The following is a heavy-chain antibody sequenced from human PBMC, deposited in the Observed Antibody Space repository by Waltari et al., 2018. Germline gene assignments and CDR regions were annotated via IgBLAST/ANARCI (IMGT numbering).Heavy chain of an antibody. D-gene: IGHD3-22*01. CDR3: LRDYYDSSGYDYGWFDP. Sequence: QVQLVQSGAEVKKPGSSVKVSCQASGGTFSSYAISWVRMAPGQGLKWMGGSIPILGTAKYEQKFRGRVMITADESTSTAYMELSSLRAEDTAVYYCLRDYYDSSGYDYGWFDPWGQGTLVTVSS. CDR1: GGTFSSYA. J-gene: IGHJ5*02. V-gene: IGHV1-69*01. CDR2: SIPILGTA.